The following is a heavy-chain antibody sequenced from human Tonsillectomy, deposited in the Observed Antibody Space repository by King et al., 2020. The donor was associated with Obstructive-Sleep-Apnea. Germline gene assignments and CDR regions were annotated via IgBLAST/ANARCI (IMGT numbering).Heavy chain of an antibody. CDR3: SRDGSYGSGSLTNWFDP. D-gene: IGHD3-10*01. Sequence: VQLVESGGGLVQPGRSLRLSCIGSGFTFGDYAMSWFRQAPGKGLEWVGFVRSKPYGGTTDYAASVKGSFAISRDDSKSIAYLQMDSLKTEDTALYYCSRDGSYGSGSLTNWFDPWGQGTLVTVS. V-gene: IGHV3-49*03. CDR2: VRSKPYGGTT. J-gene: IGHJ5*02. CDR1: GFTFGDYA.